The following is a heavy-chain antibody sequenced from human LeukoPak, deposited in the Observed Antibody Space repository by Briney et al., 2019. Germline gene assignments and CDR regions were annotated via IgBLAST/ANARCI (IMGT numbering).Heavy chain of an antibody. CDR3: ASHSGVADYSNYVGYYYYGMDV. Sequence: GGSLRLSCAASGFTFSSYWMHWVRQAPGKGLVWVSRINSDGSSTSYADSVKGRFTISRDNSKNTLYLQMNSLRAEDTAVYYCASHSGVADYSNYVGYYYYGMDVWGQGTTVTVSS. D-gene: IGHD4-4*01. CDR1: GFTFSSYW. V-gene: IGHV3-74*01. CDR2: INSDGSST. J-gene: IGHJ6*02.